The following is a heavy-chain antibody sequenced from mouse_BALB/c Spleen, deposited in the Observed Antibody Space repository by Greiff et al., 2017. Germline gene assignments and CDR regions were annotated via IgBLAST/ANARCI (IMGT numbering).Heavy chain of an antibody. Sequence: EVKLQGSGPGLVKPSQSLSLTCSVTGYSITSGYYWNWIRQFPGNKLEWMGYISYDGSNNYNPSLKNRISITRDTSKNQFFLKLNSVTTEDTATYYCARGGIFYYGSSWYFDVWGAGTTVTVSS. CDR3: ARGGIFYYGSSWYFDV. CDR2: ISYDGSN. V-gene: IGHV3-6*02. CDR1: GYSITSGYY. D-gene: IGHD1-1*01. J-gene: IGHJ1*01.